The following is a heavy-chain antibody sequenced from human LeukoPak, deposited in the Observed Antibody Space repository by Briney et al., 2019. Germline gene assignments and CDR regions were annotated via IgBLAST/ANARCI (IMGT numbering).Heavy chain of an antibody. CDR2: IIDSGSTT. CDR3: AKAGRSGWYPGWPFDI. Sequence: GGSLRLSCAASGFTFSSYAMSWVRQAPGKGLEWVSGIIDSGSTTQYADSVKGRFTISRDNSKNTVDVQMNSLRAEDTAVYYCAKAGRSGWYPGWPFDIWGQGTMVTVSS. D-gene: IGHD6-19*01. CDR1: GFTFSSYA. V-gene: IGHV3-23*01. J-gene: IGHJ3*02.